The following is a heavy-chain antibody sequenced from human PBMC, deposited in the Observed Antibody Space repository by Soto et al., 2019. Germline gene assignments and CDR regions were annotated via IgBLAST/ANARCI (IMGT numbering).Heavy chain of an antibody. Sequence: GGSLRLSCAAFGFTFSNYAMSWVRQAPGKGLEWVSAISGSGGSTYYADSVKGRFTISRDNSKNTLYLQMSSLRAEDTAVYFCATDQNYDFWSGPPAGGQGTLVTVSS. CDR3: ATDQNYDFWSGPPA. J-gene: IGHJ4*02. CDR1: GFTFSNYA. CDR2: ISGSGGST. V-gene: IGHV3-23*01. D-gene: IGHD3-3*01.